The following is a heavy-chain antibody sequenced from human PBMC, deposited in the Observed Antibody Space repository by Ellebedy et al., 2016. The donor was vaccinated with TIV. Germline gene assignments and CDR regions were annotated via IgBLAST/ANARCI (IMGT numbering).Heavy chain of an antibody. J-gene: IGHJ5*01. CDR2: IYPADSDT. Sequence: GESLKISXTGSGYTFTNYWIGWVRQRPGKGLEWMGIIYPADSDTRYSPSFEGHVTVSADKSINTAYLQWIGLKGSDSAVYYCARLDSNYGADFWGHGTLVTVSS. CDR1: GYTFTNYW. D-gene: IGHD4-11*01. CDR3: ARLDSNYGADF. V-gene: IGHV5-51*01.